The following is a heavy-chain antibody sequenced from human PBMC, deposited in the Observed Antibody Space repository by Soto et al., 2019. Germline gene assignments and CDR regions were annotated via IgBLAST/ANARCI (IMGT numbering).Heavy chain of an antibody. Sequence: SETLSLTGSVYAGSFSGYYWSWVRQPPGNGLEWIGEINHSGGANFKPSLKSRVTISVDASKNQCSRKLSFVTAADAAGYYFERGLYRRPVQLERRGEYCGQGTMVTVSS. V-gene: IGHV4-34*01. D-gene: IGHD1-1*01. CDR1: AGSFSGYY. CDR3: ERGLYRRPVQLERRGEY. CDR2: INHSGGA. J-gene: IGHJ4*02.